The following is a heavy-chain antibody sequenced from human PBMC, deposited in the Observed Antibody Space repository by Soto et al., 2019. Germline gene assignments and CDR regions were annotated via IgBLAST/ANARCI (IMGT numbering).Heavy chain of an antibody. J-gene: IGHJ4*02. CDR1: GYTFHNYG. CDR3: ARGSESFDL. Sequence: QVLLMQSGPEVKKPGASVKVSCKASGYTFHNYGISWVRQVPGQGLEWMGWISGYNGNTNYAPKIPGRVTGTRDPSTATAYMDLRSLRTDDTAIYYCARGSESFDLWGQGTRVTVSS. V-gene: IGHV1-18*01. D-gene: IGHD1-26*01. CDR2: ISGYNGNT.